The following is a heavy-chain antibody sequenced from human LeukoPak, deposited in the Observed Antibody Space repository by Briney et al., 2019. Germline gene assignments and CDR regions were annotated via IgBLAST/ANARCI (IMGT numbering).Heavy chain of an antibody. V-gene: IGHV3-66*01. CDR1: GFTVSDNY. CDR3: ARETTAVDSRHFDY. Sequence: GVTLRLSCAASGFTVSDNYMIWVPQAPGKGLEWIPVIYSDGTTYYGDSVQGRFIISRDDSQNPLILEMNSLTAEDTAVYYCARETTAVDSRHFDYWGLGILVTVSS. J-gene: IGHJ4*02. D-gene: IGHD1-1*01. CDR2: IYSDGTT.